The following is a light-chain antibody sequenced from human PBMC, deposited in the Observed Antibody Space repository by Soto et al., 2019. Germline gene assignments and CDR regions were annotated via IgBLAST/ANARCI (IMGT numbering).Light chain of an antibody. CDR1: QSVSANY. CDR2: GAS. CDR3: QQYGSLPWT. J-gene: IGKJ1*01. V-gene: IGKV3-20*01. Sequence: EIVLTQSPGTLSLSPGEEATLPCRASQSVSANYLAWYQQKPGQAPRPLIYGASSRAIGIPDRFSGSGSGKDFTLTISRLEPEDFAVYYCQQYGSLPWTFGQGTKV.